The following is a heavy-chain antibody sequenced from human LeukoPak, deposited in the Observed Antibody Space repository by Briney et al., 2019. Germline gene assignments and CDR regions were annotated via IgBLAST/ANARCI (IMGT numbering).Heavy chain of an antibody. CDR3: ARGDGLVDGWFDP. D-gene: IGHD2-2*01. Sequence: PSETLSLTCTASGGSISSGTYYWGWIRQPPGKGLEWIGSFFYNGGTYYNPSLKSRVTISVDTSKNQFSLKLSSVTAADTAVYYCARGDGLVDGWFDPWGQGTLVTVSS. J-gene: IGHJ5*02. CDR1: GGSISSGTYY. V-gene: IGHV4-39*01. CDR2: FFYNGGT.